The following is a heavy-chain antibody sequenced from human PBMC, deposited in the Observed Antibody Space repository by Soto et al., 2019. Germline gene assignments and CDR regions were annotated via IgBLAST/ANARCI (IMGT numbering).Heavy chain of an antibody. V-gene: IGHV3-23*01. Sequence: PGGSLRLAGAAAGFSFSSYGMSWGRQAPGKGLEWVAAITGSGSSTDYADFVKGRFTISRDNSKYTLYLQMNSLRGDDTALYYWAKRPPGSGWSPIDAWGQGTLVTISS. J-gene: IGHJ5*02. CDR3: AKRPPGSGWSPIDA. CDR2: ITGSGSST. D-gene: IGHD6-13*01. CDR1: GFSFSSYG.